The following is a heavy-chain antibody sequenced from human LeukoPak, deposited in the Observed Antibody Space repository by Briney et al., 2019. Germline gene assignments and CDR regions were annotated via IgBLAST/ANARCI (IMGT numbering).Heavy chain of an antibody. V-gene: IGHV3-9*01. J-gene: IGHJ4*02. Sequence: PGGSLRLSCAASGFTFGDYAMHWVRQAPGKGLEWVSGISWNSGSIGYADSVKGRFTISRDNAKNSLYLQVNSLRAEDTALYYCAKDMGGSYYGAFDYWGQGTLVTVSS. CDR3: AKDMGGSYYGAFDY. D-gene: IGHD1-26*01. CDR2: ISWNSGSI. CDR1: GFTFGDYA.